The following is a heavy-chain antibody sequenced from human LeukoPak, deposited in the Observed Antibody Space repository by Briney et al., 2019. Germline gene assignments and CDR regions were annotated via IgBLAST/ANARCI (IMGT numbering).Heavy chain of an antibody. Sequence: PSETLSLTRTVSGGSTASSSHYWGWIRQSPGKGLEWIAIMYYTGSTYYNPPLKSRVSISVDTSRNQFSLKLTSVTAADTAVYYCARHRIQPPVLMDVWGRGTTVTVSS. J-gene: IGHJ6*02. D-gene: IGHD5-18*01. CDR2: MYYTGST. V-gene: IGHV4-39*01. CDR3: ARHRIQPPVLMDV. CDR1: GGSTASSSHY.